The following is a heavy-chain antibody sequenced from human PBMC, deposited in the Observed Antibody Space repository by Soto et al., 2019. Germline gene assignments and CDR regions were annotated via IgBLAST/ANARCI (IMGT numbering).Heavy chain of an antibody. Sequence: SETLSLTCTVSGGSINNYYWSWIRQPPGKGPEWIGYIHSSGNTNYNPSLKSRLTISVDTSKSQFSLKLGSVTAADTAVYYCARGTSSWSWKFDYWGQGILVTVS. CDR2: IHSSGNT. CDR3: ARGTSSWSWKFDY. CDR1: GGSINNYY. J-gene: IGHJ4*02. V-gene: IGHV4-59*01. D-gene: IGHD6-13*01.